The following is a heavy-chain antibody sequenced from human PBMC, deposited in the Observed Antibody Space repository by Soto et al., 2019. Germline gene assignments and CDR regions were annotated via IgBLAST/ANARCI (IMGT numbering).Heavy chain of an antibody. CDR3: AKRAVAGTFDYYYYGTDV. CDR2: ISGSGSGGGT. CDR1: GFTFSNYA. J-gene: IGHJ6*02. Sequence: HPGGSLRLSCAASGFTFSNYAMSWVRQAPGKGLEWVSAISGSGSGGGTDYADSVKGRFTISRDNSKNTLYLQLNSLRAEDTAIYYCAKRAVAGTFDYYYYGTDVWGQGTTVTVSS. V-gene: IGHV3-23*01. D-gene: IGHD6-19*01.